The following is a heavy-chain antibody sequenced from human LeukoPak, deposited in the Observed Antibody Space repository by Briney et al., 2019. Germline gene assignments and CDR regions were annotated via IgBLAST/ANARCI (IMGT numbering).Heavy chain of an antibody. D-gene: IGHD6-19*01. CDR1: GFTFSSYG. CDR2: ISYDGNNN. J-gene: IGHJ4*02. V-gene: IGHV3-30*18. Sequence: PGGSLILSCAASGFTFSSYGMHWVRQAPGKGLEWVAVISYDGNNNYYADSVKGRFTISRDNSKNTLYLQMNSLRAEDTAVYYCAKDPGYSSGVDYWGQGTLVTVSS. CDR3: AKDPGYSSGVDY.